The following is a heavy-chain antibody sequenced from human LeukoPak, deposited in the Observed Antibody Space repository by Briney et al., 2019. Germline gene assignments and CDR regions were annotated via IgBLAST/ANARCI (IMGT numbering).Heavy chain of an antibody. CDR3: APIKAGIAAAGTAYFQH. D-gene: IGHD6-13*01. CDR2: ISYDGSNK. V-gene: IGHV3-30-3*01. CDR1: GFPFSNYW. J-gene: IGHJ1*01. Sequence: GGSLRLSCAVSGFPFSNYWIHWVRQAPGKGLEWVAVISYDGSNKYYADSVKGRFTISRDNSKNTLYLQMNSLRAEDTAVYYCAPIKAGIAAAGTAYFQHWGQGTLVTVSS.